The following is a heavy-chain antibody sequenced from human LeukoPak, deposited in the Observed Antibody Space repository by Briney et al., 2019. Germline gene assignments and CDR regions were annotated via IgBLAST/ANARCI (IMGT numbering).Heavy chain of an antibody. Sequence: SETLSLTCAVYGGSFSGYYWSWIRQPPGKGLEWIGEINHSGSTNYNPSLKSRVTISVDTSKNQFSLKLSSVTAADTAVYYCARGSPLFYWNYAGAHRGGIYNWFDPWGQGTLVTVSS. CDR2: INHSGST. D-gene: IGHD1-7*01. CDR1: GGSFSGYY. V-gene: IGHV4-34*01. CDR3: ARGSPLFYWNYAGAHRGGIYNWFDP. J-gene: IGHJ5*02.